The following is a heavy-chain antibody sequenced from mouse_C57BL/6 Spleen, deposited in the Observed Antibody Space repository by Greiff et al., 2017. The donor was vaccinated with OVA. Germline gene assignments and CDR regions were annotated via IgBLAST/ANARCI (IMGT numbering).Heavy chain of an antibody. V-gene: IGHV1-55*01. CDR3: ARRTGVVFDY. CDR2: IYPGSGST. J-gene: IGHJ2*01. CDR1: GYTFTSYW. Sequence: QVHVKQPGAELVKPGASVKMSCKASGYTFTSYWITWVKQRPGQGLEWIGDIYPGSGSTNYNEKFKSKATLTVDTSSSTAYMQLSSLTSEDSAVYYCARRTGVVFDYWGQGTTLTVSS. D-gene: IGHD4-1*01.